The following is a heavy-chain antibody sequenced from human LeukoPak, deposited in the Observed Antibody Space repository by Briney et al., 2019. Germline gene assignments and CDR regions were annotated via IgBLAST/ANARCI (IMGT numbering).Heavy chain of an antibody. V-gene: IGHV3-30*02. CDR3: AKDWTGTSYYFEY. CDR2: IWYDGSNK. J-gene: IGHJ4*02. D-gene: IGHD3/OR15-3a*01. CDR1: GFTFSSYG. Sequence: GGSLRLSCAASGFTFSSYGMHWVRQAPGKGLEWVAFIWYDGSNKDYADSVKGRFTISRDNSKKTLYLQMNSLRAEDTALYYCAKDWTGTSYYFEYWGQGTLVTVSS.